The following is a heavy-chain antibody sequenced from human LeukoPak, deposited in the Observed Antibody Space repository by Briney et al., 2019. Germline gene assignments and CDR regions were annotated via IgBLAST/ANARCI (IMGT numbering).Heavy chain of an antibody. D-gene: IGHD3-10*01. CDR2: ISFDGANK. CDR3: ARTTTPHYYGSGSYALGY. CDR1: GFTFTNFA. Sequence: PGGSLRLSCAASGFTFTNFAFHWVRQAPGKGLEWVALISFDGANKYYANSVKGRFTISRDSSNSTVYLQMSSLSAEDMAVYYCARTTTPHYYGSGSYALGYWGQGTLVTVPS. J-gene: IGHJ4*02. V-gene: IGHV3-30-3*01.